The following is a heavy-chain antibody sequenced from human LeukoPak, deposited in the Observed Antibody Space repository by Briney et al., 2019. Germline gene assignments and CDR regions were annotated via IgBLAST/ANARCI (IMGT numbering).Heavy chain of an antibody. V-gene: IGHV3-21*01. Sequence: PGGSLRLSCAASGFTFSSYSMNWVRQAPGKGLEWVSSISSSSSYIYYADSVKGRFTISRDNAKNSLYPQMNSLRAEDTAVYYCARSPGGSYYYYYYMDVWGKGTTVTVSS. CDR3: ARSPGGSYYYYYYMDV. D-gene: IGHD1-26*01. CDR1: GFTFSSYS. J-gene: IGHJ6*03. CDR2: ISSSSSYI.